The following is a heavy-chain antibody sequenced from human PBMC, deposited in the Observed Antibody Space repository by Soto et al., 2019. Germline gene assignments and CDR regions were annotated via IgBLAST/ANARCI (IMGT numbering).Heavy chain of an antibody. V-gene: IGHV3-23*01. CDR1: GFTFSSYA. Sequence: PGGSLRLSCAASGFTFSSYAMSWVRQAPGKGLEWVSAISGSGGSTYYADSVKGRFTISRDNSKNTLYLQMNSLRAEDTAVYYCAKDQGTYYYDSSGSMDVWGQGTTVTVSS. CDR3: AKDQGTYYYDSSGSMDV. J-gene: IGHJ6*02. D-gene: IGHD3-22*01. CDR2: ISGSGGST.